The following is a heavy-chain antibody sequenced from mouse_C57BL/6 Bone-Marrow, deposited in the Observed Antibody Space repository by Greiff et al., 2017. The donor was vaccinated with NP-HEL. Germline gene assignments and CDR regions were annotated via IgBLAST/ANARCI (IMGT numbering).Heavy chain of an antibody. CDR2: IYPRDGST. V-gene: IGHV1-85*01. Sequence: QVQLKESGPELVKPGASVKLSCKASGYTFTSYDINWVKQRPGQGLEWIGWIYPRDGSTKYNEKFKGKATLTVDTSSSTAYMELHSLTSEDSAVYFCAFYYYGSRYWYFDVWGTGTTVTVSS. CDR1: GYTFTSYD. D-gene: IGHD1-1*01. CDR3: AFYYYGSRYWYFDV. J-gene: IGHJ1*03.